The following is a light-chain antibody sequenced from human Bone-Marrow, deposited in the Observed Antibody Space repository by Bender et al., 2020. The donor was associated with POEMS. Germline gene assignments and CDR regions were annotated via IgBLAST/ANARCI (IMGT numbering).Light chain of an antibody. CDR1: KLGDKY. CDR2: HDR. J-gene: IGLJ2*01. V-gene: IGLV3-1*01. CDR3: QAWDSNTVV. Sequence: SYELTQPPSVSVSPGQTATITCSGDKLGDKYTSWYQQKPGQSPVLVISHDRDRPSGIPVRFSGSNSGNTATLTISGTQPMDEADYYCQAWDSNTVVFGGGTKVTVL.